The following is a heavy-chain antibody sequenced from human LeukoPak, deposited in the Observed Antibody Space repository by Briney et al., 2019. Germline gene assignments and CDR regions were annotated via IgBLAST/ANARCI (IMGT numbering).Heavy chain of an antibody. Sequence: SETLSLTCTVSGGSISSYYWSWIRQPPGKGLEWIGYIYYSGSTNYNPSLKSRVTISVDTSKNQFSLKLSSETAADTAVYYCATSSGSYSTWGQGTLVTVSS. D-gene: IGHD1-26*01. J-gene: IGHJ4*02. CDR3: ATSSGSYST. CDR2: IYYSGST. V-gene: IGHV4-59*01. CDR1: GGSISSYY.